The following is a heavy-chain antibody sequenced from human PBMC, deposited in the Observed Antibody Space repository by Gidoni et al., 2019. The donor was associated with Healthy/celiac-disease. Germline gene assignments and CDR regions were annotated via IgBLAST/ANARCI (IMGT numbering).Heavy chain of an antibody. CDR2: IIPILGIA. J-gene: IGHJ4*02. CDR1: GGTFSSYA. V-gene: IGHV1-69*04. CDR3: ARDGTATVVSYYFDY. Sequence: QVQLVQSGAEVKKPGSSVKVSCKASGGTFSSYAISWVRQAPGQGLEWMGRIIPILGIANYAQKFQGRVTITADKSTSTAYMELSSLRSEDTAVYYCARDGTATVVSYYFDYWGQGTLVTVSS. D-gene: IGHD4-17*01.